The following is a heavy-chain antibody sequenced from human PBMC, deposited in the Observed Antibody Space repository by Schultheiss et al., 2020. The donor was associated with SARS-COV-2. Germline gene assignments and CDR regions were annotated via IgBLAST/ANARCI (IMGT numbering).Heavy chain of an antibody. CDR1: GFTFGTYN. V-gene: IGHV3-21*01. J-gene: IGHJ4*02. CDR3: VVTAIQFDY. D-gene: IGHD2-21*02. Sequence: GGSLRLSCAASGFTFGTYNMHWVRQAPGKGLEFVASIRSSGRDIYYADSMQGRFTVSRDNAKNSLYLQMNSLRAEDTAVYYCVVTAIQFDYWGQGTLVTVSS. CDR2: IRSSGRDI.